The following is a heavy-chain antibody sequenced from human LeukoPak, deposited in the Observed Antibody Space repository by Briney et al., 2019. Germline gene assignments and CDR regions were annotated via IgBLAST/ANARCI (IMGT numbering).Heavy chain of an antibody. CDR2: INKDGGEK. D-gene: IGHD3-22*01. V-gene: IGHV3-7*03. CDR1: GFTFSSYW. J-gene: IGHJ3*02. Sequence: GGSLRLSCAASGFTFSSYWMSWVRQAPGKGLEWVANINKDGGEKYYVDSVKGRFTISRDNAKNSLYLQMNSLRADDTAVYYCARVGYYDSSGYRAFDIWGQGTMVTVSS. CDR3: ARVGYYDSSGYRAFDI.